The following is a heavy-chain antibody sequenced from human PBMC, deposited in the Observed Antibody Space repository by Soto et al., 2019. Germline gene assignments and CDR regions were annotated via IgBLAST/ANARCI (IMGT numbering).Heavy chain of an antibody. CDR1: GFTVTGDN. CDR3: AGGCVNRSCWLMN. D-gene: IGHD2-8*01. J-gene: IGHJ4*02. V-gene: IGHV3-48*02. CDR2: ISHTSSPI. Sequence: EVKLVESGGGLVQPGGSLRLSCAASGFTVTGDNMNWVRQAPGKGLEWLGYISHTSSPIYYADSVKGRFTISRDNAKNSLYLHMNSLRDEDTDMDYCAGGCVNRSCWLMNWGQGSLITVS.